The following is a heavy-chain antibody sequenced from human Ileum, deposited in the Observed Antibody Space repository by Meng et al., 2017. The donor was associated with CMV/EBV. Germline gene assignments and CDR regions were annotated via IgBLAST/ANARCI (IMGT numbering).Heavy chain of an antibody. V-gene: IGHV3-7*01. CDR2: IKQDGSER. J-gene: IGHJ4*02. CDR1: GFTFSKNW. Sequence: VPVWGLGGGLGQPGGSLRSSCAASGFTFSKNWMSWVRQTPGKGLEWVANIKQDGSERYYVDSVKGRFTISRDNAKNSLYLQMNSLRAEDTAVYYCARLVYIVENRGFDHWGQGTLVTVSS. CDR3: ARLVYIVENRGFDH. D-gene: IGHD5-12*01.